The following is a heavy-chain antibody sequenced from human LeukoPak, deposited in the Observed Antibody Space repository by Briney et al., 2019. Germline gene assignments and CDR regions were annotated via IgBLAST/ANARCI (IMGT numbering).Heavy chain of an antibody. CDR3: AVLGNYALNY. V-gene: IGHV4-59*13. J-gene: IGHJ4*02. D-gene: IGHD1-7*01. CDR1: GGSISSYY. Sequence: SEALSLTCTVSGGSISSYYWSWIRQPPGKGLEWIGYLYYSGSTNYNPSLKSRVTISVDTSKNQLSLKLSSVTAADTAVYYCAVLGNYALNYWGQGTLVTVSS. CDR2: LYYSGST.